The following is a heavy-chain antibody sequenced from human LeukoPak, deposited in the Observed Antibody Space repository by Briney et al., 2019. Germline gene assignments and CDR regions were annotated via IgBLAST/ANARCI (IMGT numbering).Heavy chain of an antibody. CDR2: IYHSGST. CDR3: ATVTTVTRKFDY. J-gene: IGHJ4*02. D-gene: IGHD4-17*01. V-gene: IGHV4-30-2*01. Sequence: SQTMSLTCTVSGGSISSGGYYWSWIRQPPGKGLEWIGYIYHSGSTYYNPSLKSRLTISVDRSKNQFSLKLSSVTAADTAVYYCATVTTVTRKFDYWGRGTLVTVSS. CDR1: GGSISSGGYY.